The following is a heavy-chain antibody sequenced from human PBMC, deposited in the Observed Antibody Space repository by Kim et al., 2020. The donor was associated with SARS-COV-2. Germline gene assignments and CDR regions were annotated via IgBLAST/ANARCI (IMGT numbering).Heavy chain of an antibody. CDR3: TRHMGGCEGVDTACDTPLDY. CDR1: GFTFSDST. Sequence: GGSLRLSCAASGFTFSDSTIHWVRQASGRGLEWVGRIRRKTHNYATEYAESVKGRFSISRDDSKNTAYLQMNSLKADDTAVYYCTRHMGGCEGVDTACDTPLDYWGQGTLVTVSS. D-gene: IGHD1-26*01. V-gene: IGHV3-73*01. CDR2: IRRKTHNYAT. J-gene: IGHJ4*02.